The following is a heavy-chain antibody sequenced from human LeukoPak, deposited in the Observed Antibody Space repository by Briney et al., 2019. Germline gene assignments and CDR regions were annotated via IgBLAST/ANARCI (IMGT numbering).Heavy chain of an antibody. J-gene: IGHJ6*02. CDR2: IYYSGST. CDR1: GDSISSYY. CDR3: ARLDGDYAWYGMDV. V-gene: IGHV4-59*08. Sequence: SETLSLTCTVSGDSISSYYWSWIRQSPGKGLEWIGYIYYSGSTNYNPSLKSRVTISIDTSKNQFSLKLSSVTAADTAVYYCARLDGDYAWYGMDVWGQGTTVTVSS. D-gene: IGHD4-17*01.